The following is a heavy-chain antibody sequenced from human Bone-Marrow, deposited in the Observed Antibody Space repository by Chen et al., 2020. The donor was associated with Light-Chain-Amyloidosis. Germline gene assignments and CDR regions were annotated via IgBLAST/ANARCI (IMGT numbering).Heavy chain of an antibody. D-gene: IGHD5-12*01. V-gene: IGHV5-51*01. CDR3: ARRRDGYNFDY. Sequence: VKKPGESLKISCKGSGYTFPNYWIGWVRHMPGKGLEWMGVIYPDDSDARYSPSFEGQVTISADKSITTAYLQWRSLKASDTAMYYCARRRDGYNFDYWGQGTLVTVSS. CDR2: IYPDDSDA. CDR1: GYTFPNYW. J-gene: IGHJ4*02.